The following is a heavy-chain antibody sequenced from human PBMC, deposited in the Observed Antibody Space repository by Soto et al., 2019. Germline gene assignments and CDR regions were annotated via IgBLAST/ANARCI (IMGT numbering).Heavy chain of an antibody. Sequence: ASVKVSCKASGYTFTNYGISWVRQAPGQGLEWMGWINTYNGNTNHAQKLQGRVTMTTDTSTSTAYMELRSLRSDDTAVYYCARDKQLAYSSSWYKTSFDYWGQGTLVTVSS. CDR2: INTYNGNT. D-gene: IGHD6-13*01. V-gene: IGHV1-18*01. J-gene: IGHJ4*02. CDR1: GYTFTNYG. CDR3: ARDKQLAYSSSWYKTSFDY.